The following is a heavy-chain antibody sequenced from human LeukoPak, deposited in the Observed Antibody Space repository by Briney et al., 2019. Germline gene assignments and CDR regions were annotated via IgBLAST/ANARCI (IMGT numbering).Heavy chain of an antibody. CDR1: GFTFNNAW. CDR2: IKSKSHGGPT. J-gene: IGHJ4*02. CDR3: TTDYVWGTYRYFEY. D-gene: IGHD3-16*02. Sequence: GGSLRLSCAASGFTFNNAWMSWVRQAPGKELEWVGRIKSKSHGGPTDYAAPVRGRFVISRDDSKNTLYLQMNSLKIEDTAVYYCTTDYVWGTYRYFEYWGQGTLVAVSS. V-gene: IGHV3-15*01.